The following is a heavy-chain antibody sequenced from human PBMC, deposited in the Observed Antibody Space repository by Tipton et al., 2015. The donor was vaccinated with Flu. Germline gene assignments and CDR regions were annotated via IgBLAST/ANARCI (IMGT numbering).Heavy chain of an antibody. CDR2: TRPNSGAT. V-gene: IGHV1-8*02. D-gene: IGHD1-26*01. Sequence: QLVQSGAEVKKPGASVKVACKASGYTFTSLGINWVRQVSGQGLGWMGWTRPNSGATVYAQKFQGRVTMTRNTSITTAYMELSGLTSEDTAVYYCSRGVGAVGDYWGQGTRVTVSS. CDR1: GYTFTSLG. J-gene: IGHJ4*02. CDR3: SRGVGAVGDY.